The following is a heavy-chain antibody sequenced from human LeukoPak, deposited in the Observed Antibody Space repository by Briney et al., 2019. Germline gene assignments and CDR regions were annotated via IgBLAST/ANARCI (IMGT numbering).Heavy chain of an antibody. V-gene: IGHV3-21*01. J-gene: IGHJ4*02. Sequence: PGGSLRLSCAASGFTFSSYSMNWVRQAPGKGLEWVSSISSSSSYIYYADSVKGRFTISRDNAKNSLYLQMNSLRAEDTAVYYCARGYCRSTSCFYYFDYWGQGTLVPVSS. CDR3: ARGYCRSTSCFYYFDY. CDR2: ISSSSSYI. D-gene: IGHD2-2*01. CDR1: GFTFSSYS.